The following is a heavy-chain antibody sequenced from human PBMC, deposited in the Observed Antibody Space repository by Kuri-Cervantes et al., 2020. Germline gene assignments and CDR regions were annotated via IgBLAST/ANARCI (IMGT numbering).Heavy chain of an antibody. CDR2: ISWNSGSI. D-gene: IGHD3-16*02. CDR3: AKFILGAFDI. J-gene: IGHJ3*02. Sequence: GGSLRLSCAASGFTFSTYAMSWVRQAPGKGLEWVSGISWNSGSIGYADSVKGRFTISRDNAKNSPYLQMNSLRAEDTALYYCAKFILGAFDIWGQGTMVTVSS. CDR1: GFTFSTYA. V-gene: IGHV3-9*01.